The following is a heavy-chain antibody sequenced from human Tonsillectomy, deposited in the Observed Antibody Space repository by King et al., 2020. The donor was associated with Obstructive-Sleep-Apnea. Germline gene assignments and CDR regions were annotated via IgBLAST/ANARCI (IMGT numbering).Heavy chain of an antibody. V-gene: IGHV3-30*18. D-gene: IGHD5-24*01. CDR2: ISYDGSNK. Sequence: VQLVESGGGVVQPGRSLRLSCAASGFTFSNYGMHWVRQAPGKGLEWVAVISYDGSNKYYADSVKGRFTISRDNSKNTLYLQMNSLRAEDTAVYYCAKGMRWLQVAALSEWGQGTLVTVAS. J-gene: IGHJ4*02. CDR1: GFTFSNYG. CDR3: AKGMRWLQVAALSE.